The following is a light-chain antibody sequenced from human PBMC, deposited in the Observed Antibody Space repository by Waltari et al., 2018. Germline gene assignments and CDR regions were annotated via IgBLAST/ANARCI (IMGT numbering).Light chain of an antibody. V-gene: IGKV2D-29*01. CDR3: LQSLQFLT. CDR1: QSLVHNNGRTY. J-gene: IGKJ4*01. Sequence: DIVMTQTPLSLSVTPGQPVSISCKSSQSLVHNNGRTYLNWYLQRPDQPPQLLIYEVSNRFSGVPDRFSDSGSGTDFTLRISRVEAEDVGVYYCLQSLQFLTFGGGTKVETK. CDR2: EVS.